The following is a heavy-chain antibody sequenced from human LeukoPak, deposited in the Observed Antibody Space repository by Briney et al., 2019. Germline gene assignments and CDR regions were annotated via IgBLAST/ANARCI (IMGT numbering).Heavy chain of an antibody. CDR1: DGSISSYY. D-gene: IGHD4-17*01. J-gene: IGHJ4*02. Sequence: SETLSLTCTVSDGSISSYYWSWIRQPAGKGLEWIGRISTSGSTKYNPSLKSRVTISVDTSKNQFSLKLSSVTAADTTVYYCARAGDYGPYFDYWGQGTLVTVSS. CDR3: ARAGDYGPYFDY. CDR2: ISTSGST. V-gene: IGHV4-4*07.